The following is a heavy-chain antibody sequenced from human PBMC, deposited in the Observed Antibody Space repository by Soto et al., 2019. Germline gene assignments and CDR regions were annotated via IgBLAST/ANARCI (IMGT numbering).Heavy chain of an antibody. Sequence: QVQLQESGPGLVKPSQTLSLTCTVSGGSISSGDYYWSWIRQPPGKGLEWIGYIYYSGSTYYNPSLKSRVTISVDTSKNQFALKLSSVTAADTAVYYCARVIVVEVAATPWFDPWGQGTLVTVSS. CDR3: ARVIVVEVAATPWFDP. CDR2: IYYSGST. J-gene: IGHJ5*02. D-gene: IGHD2-15*01. V-gene: IGHV4-30-4*01. CDR1: GGSISSGDYY.